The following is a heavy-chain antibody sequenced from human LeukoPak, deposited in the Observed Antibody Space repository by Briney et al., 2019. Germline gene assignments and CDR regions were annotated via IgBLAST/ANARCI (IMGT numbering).Heavy chain of an antibody. D-gene: IGHD6-19*01. V-gene: IGHV3-21*01. CDR1: GFTFSSYS. CDR2: ISSSSSYI. J-gene: IGHJ3*02. Sequence: GGSLRLSCAASGFTFSSYSMNWVRQAPGKGLEWVSSISSSSSYIYYADSVKGRFTISRDNAKNSLYLQMNSLRAEDTAVYYCATGIAVAGTKAFDIWGQGTMVTVSS. CDR3: ATGIAVAGTKAFDI.